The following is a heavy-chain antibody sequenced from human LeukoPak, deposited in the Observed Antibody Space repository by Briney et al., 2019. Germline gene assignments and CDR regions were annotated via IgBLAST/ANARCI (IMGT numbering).Heavy chain of an antibody. Sequence: GGSLRLSCAASGFTFSSYGMHWVRQAPGKGLEWVAVISYDGSNKYYADSVKGRFTISRDNSKNTLYLQMNSLRAEDTAVYYCVTAFVVVPAANPYDYYYGMDVWGQGTTVTVSS. J-gene: IGHJ6*02. CDR1: GFTFSSYG. D-gene: IGHD2-2*01. V-gene: IGHV3-30*03. CDR3: VTAFVVVPAANPYDYYYGMDV. CDR2: ISYDGSNK.